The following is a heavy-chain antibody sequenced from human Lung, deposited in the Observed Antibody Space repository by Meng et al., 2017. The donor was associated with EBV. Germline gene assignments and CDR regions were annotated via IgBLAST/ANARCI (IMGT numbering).Heavy chain of an antibody. CDR2: INTGNGYT. CDR1: GYTFTNHA. J-gene: IGHJ4*02. D-gene: IGHD6-19*01. V-gene: IGHV1-3*04. CDR3: AREPANSSG. Sequence: QVQLWQAGAEVRKPGASVKVSCKASGYTFTNHAIHWVRQAPGQRLEWMGWINTGNGYTKYSQKFQGRVTITRDISASTAYMELSSLRSEDTAVYYCAREPANSSGWGQGTLVTVSS.